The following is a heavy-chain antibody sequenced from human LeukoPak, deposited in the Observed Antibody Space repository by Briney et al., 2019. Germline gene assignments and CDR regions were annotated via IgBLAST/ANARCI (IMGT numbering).Heavy chain of an antibody. V-gene: IGHV3-48*03. CDR2: ISSSGSTI. D-gene: IGHD2-15*01. Sequence: PGGSLRLSCAASGFTFSSYAMSWVRQAPGKGLEWVSYISSSGSTIYYADSVKGRFTISRDNAKNSLYLQMNSLRAEDTAVYYCARDKAVVAAHFDYWGQGTLVTVSS. CDR3: ARDKAVVAAHFDY. CDR1: GFTFSSYA. J-gene: IGHJ4*02.